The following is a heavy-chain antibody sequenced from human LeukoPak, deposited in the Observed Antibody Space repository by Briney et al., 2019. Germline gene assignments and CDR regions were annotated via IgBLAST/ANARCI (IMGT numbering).Heavy chain of an antibody. V-gene: IGHV4-38-2*01. CDR2: IYHSGIT. CDR1: NYSITSGYY. CDR3: ASLEGGQWLVGVFDY. Sequence: SETLSLTCAVSNYSITSGYYWGWIRQPPGKGLEWIGGIYHSGITYYSPSLKSRVTISVDTSKNQFSLKLSSVTAADTAVYYCASLEGGQWLVGVFDYWGQGTLVTVSS. D-gene: IGHD6-19*01. J-gene: IGHJ4*02.